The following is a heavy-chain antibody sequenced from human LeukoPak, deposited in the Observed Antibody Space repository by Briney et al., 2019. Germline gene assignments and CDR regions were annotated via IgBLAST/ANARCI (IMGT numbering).Heavy chain of an antibody. CDR1: GGSISSSSYY. V-gene: IGHV4-39*07. CDR2: IIHSGRT. J-gene: IGHJ4*02. Sequence: SETLSLTCTVSGGSISSSSYYWGWIRQPPGMGLEWIGEIIHSGRTNYNPSLTSRVSISVDTSKNQFSLELSSVTAADTAVYYCARGILVTVYAAFDYWGQGTLVTVSS. CDR3: ARGILVTVYAAFDY. D-gene: IGHD2/OR15-2a*01.